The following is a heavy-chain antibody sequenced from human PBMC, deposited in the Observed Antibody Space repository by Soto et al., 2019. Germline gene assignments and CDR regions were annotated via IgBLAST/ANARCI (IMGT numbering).Heavy chain of an antibody. CDR3: AREIVTAGGNNYFDP. D-gene: IGHD2-21*02. J-gene: IGHJ5*02. V-gene: IGHV4-4*02. Sequence: SETLSLTCGVSGGTVASSHWWSWVRQSPGRGLEWIGNVYHTGDTNFNPSLQSRVTFSVDKSNNQFSLRLTSVTAADTAVYFCAREIVTAGGNNYFDPWGPGTLVTGS. CDR1: GGTVASSHW. CDR2: VYHTGDT.